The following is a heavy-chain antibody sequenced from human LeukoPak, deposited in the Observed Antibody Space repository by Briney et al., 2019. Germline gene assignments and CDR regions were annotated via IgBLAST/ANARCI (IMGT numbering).Heavy chain of an antibody. V-gene: IGHV1-8*03. CDR3: ARGIPVSGSYFSDY. D-gene: IGHD1-26*01. J-gene: IGHJ4*02. CDR2: MNPNSGNT. Sequence: ASVKVSCKASGYTFTGYYINWVRQAPGQGLEWMGWMNPNSGNTGYAQKFQGRVTITRNTSISTAYMELSSLRSEDTAVYYCARGIPVSGSYFSDYWGQGTLVTVSS. CDR1: GYTFTGYY.